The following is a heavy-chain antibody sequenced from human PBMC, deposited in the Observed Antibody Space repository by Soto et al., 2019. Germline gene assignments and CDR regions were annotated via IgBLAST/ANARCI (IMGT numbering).Heavy chain of an antibody. V-gene: IGHV3-23*01. D-gene: IGHD6-13*01. Sequence: PGGSLRLSCAASGFTFSIYAMSWVRQAPGKGLEWVSAISGSGGSTYYADSVKGRFTISRDNSKNTLYLQMNSLRAEDTAVYYCAKENGYSSSWFEFDYWGQGTLVTVAS. CDR1: GFTFSIYA. J-gene: IGHJ4*02. CDR2: ISGSGGST. CDR3: AKENGYSSSWFEFDY.